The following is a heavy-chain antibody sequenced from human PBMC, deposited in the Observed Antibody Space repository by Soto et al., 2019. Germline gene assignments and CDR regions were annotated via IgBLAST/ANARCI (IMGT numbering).Heavy chain of an antibody. CDR2: ISAYNGNT. Sequence: GASVKVSCKASGYTFTSYGISWVRQAPGQGLEWMGWISAYNGNTNYAQKLEGRVTMTTDTSTSTAYMELRSLRSDDTAVYYCARDGRYATNWIHDYWGQGTLVNVSS. D-gene: IGHD2-8*01. V-gene: IGHV1-18*01. CDR3: ARDGRYATNWIHDY. CDR1: GYTFTSYG. J-gene: IGHJ4*02.